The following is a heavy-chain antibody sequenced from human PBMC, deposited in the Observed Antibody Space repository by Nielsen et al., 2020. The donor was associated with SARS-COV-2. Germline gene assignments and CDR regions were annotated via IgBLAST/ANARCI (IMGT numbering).Heavy chain of an antibody. D-gene: IGHD3-22*01. V-gene: IGHV3-48*02. CDR3: ARDPTYYYDSSGYLDY. CDR1: GYIFSSYT. J-gene: IGHJ4*02. Sequence: GESLKISCAASGYIFSSYTMSWVRQAPGKGLEWVSYISSSSSTIYYADSVKGRFTISRDNAKNSLYLQMNSLRDEDTAVYYCARDPTYYYDSSGYLDYWGQGTLVTVSS. CDR2: ISSSSSTI.